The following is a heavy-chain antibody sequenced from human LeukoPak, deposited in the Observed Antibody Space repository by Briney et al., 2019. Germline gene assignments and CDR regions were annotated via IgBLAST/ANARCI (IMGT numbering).Heavy chain of an antibody. CDR3: ARVATTGWSYYMDV. CDR2: IYDSGST. Sequence: SETLSLTCTVSGGSITSDYWSWIRQPPGKGLEWMGYIYDSGSTNYNPSLKSRVAISMDTSGNHFFLRLSSVTAADTAVYYCARVATTGWSYYMDVWGKGTTVTVFS. CDR1: GGSITSDY. J-gene: IGHJ6*03. D-gene: IGHD1-1*01. V-gene: IGHV4-59*12.